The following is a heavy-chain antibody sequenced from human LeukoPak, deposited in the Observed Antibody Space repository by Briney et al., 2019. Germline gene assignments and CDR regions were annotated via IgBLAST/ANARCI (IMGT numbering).Heavy chain of an antibody. CDR3: AGFGERYGMDV. D-gene: IGHD3-10*01. CDR1: GYSISSGYY. Sequence: PSETLSLTCTVSGYSISSGYYWGWIRQPPGKGLEWIGSIYHSGSTYYNPSLKSRVTISVDTSKNQFSLKLSSVTAADTAVYYCAGFGERYGMDVWGQGTTVTVSS. V-gene: IGHV4-38-2*02. CDR2: IYHSGST. J-gene: IGHJ6*02.